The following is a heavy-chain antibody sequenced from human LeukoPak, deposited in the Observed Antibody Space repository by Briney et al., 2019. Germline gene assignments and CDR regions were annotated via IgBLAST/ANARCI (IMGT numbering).Heavy chain of an antibody. J-gene: IGHJ4*02. CDR1: GYSFTSYW. Sequence: KDGESLKISCKGSGYSFTSYWIGWVRQMPGKGLEWMGIIYPGDSDTRYSPSFQGQVTISADKSISTAYLQWSSLKASDTAMYYCARRLKYCSGGSCYLDYWGQGTLVTVSS. D-gene: IGHD2-15*01. CDR3: ARRLKYCSGGSCYLDY. CDR2: IYPGDSDT. V-gene: IGHV5-51*01.